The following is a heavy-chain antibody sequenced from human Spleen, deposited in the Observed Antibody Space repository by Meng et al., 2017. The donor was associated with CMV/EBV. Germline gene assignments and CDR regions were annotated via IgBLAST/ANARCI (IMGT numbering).Heavy chain of an antibody. Sequence: GGSLRLSCAASGFTFSSYGMHWVRQAPGKGLEWVAFIRYDGSNKYYADSVKGRFTISRDNSKNTLYLQMNSLRAEDTAVYYCARGGSGWYGGYDWFDPWGQGTLVTVSS. V-gene: IGHV3-30*02. CDR3: ARGGSGWYGGYDWFDP. CDR1: GFTFSSYG. D-gene: IGHD6-19*01. CDR2: IRYDGSNK. J-gene: IGHJ5*02.